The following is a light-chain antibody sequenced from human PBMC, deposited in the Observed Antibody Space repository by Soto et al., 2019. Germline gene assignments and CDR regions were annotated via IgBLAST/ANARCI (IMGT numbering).Light chain of an antibody. CDR1: QSVSSN. V-gene: IGKV3-15*01. CDR3: QQYHNWPIT. CDR2: DAS. Sequence: EIVLTQSPGTLSLSPGESATLSCRASQSVSSNLAWHQQKPGQAPRILMYDASTRATGISARFSGSGSGTEFTLTISSLQSEDFAVYYCQQYHNWPITFGQGTRLENK. J-gene: IGKJ5*01.